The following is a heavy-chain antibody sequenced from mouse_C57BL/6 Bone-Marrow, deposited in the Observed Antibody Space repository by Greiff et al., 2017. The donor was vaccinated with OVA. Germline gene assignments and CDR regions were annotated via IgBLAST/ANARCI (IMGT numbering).Heavy chain of an antibody. Sequence: VQLQQSGAELVKPGASVKLSCTASGFNIKDYYMHWVKQRTEQGLEWIGRIDPEDGDTKYAPKFQGKATITADTSSNTAYLQLSSLTSEDTAVYYYARADDGWAEDYFDYWGQGTTLTVSS. CDR1: GFNIKDYY. D-gene: IGHD2-3*01. CDR2: IDPEDGDT. J-gene: IGHJ2*01. V-gene: IGHV14-2*01. CDR3: ARADDGWAEDYFDY.